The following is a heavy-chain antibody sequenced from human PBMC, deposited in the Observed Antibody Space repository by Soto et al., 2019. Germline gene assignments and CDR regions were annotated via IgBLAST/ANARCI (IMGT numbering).Heavy chain of an antibody. V-gene: IGHV6-1*01. D-gene: IGHD5-12*01. CDR2: TYYRSKWYN. Sequence: SQTLSLTCVISGDSVSSNSAAWNWIRQSPSRGLEWLGRTYYRSKWYNDYAVSVKSRITINPDTSKNQFSLQLNSVTPEDTAVYYCARDLVATTPYYYYGMDVWGQGTTVTVSS. CDR3: ARDLVATTPYYYYGMDV. J-gene: IGHJ6*02. CDR1: GDSVSSNSAA.